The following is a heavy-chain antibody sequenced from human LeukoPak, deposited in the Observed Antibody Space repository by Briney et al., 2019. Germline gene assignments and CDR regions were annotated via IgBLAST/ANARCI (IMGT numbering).Heavy chain of an antibody. J-gene: IGHJ4*02. CDR3: ARSREYSSSSV. D-gene: IGHD6-6*01. CDR2: ISAYNGNT. CDR1: GGTFSSYA. Sequence: ASVKVSCKASGGTFSSYAISWVRQAPGQGLEWMGWISAYNGNTNYAQKLQGRVTMTTDTSTSTAYMELRGLRSDDTAVYYCARSREYSSSSVWGQGTLVTVSS. V-gene: IGHV1-18*01.